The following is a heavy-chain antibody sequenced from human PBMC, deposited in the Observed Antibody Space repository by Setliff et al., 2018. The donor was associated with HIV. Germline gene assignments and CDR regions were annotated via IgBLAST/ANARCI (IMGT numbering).Heavy chain of an antibody. CDR3: ARSSISEYLLYY. CDR1: GYTFIGHY. CDR2: INPNNGGT. Sequence: ASVKVSCKASGYTFIGHYMHWVRQAPGQGLEWMGRINPNNGGTQYAQRFQGRVTMTWDTSISTAYMELSRLTSDDTAVYYCARSSISEYLLYYWGHGTLVTSPQ. J-gene: IGHJ4*01. D-gene: IGHD2-2*02. V-gene: IGHV1-2*06.